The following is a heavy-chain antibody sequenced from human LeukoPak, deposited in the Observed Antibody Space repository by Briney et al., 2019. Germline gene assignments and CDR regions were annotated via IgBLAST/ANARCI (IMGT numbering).Heavy chain of an antibody. V-gene: IGHV1-46*01. CDR1: GYTFTSYY. D-gene: IGHD6-19*01. Sequence: ASVKVSCKASGYTFTSYYMHWVRQAPGQGLEWMGIINPSGGSTTYAQKFQGRVTMTRDTSTSTAHMELRSLRSEDTAVYYCARVRIAVAADGGFDYWGQGTLVTVSS. CDR2: INPSGGST. CDR3: ARVRIAVAADGGFDY. J-gene: IGHJ4*02.